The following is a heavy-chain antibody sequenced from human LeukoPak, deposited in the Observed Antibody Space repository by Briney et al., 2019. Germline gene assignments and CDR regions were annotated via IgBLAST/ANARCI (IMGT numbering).Heavy chain of an antibody. Sequence: GASVKVSCKASGYTFTGYYMHWVRQAPGQGLEWMGWINPNSGGTNYAQKFQGRVTMTRDTSISTAYMELSRLRSDDTGVYQCARVVLSSSWYDYWGQGTLVTVSS. V-gene: IGHV1-2*02. CDR3: ARVVLSSSWYDY. CDR2: INPNSGGT. CDR1: GYTFTGYY. D-gene: IGHD6-13*01. J-gene: IGHJ4*02.